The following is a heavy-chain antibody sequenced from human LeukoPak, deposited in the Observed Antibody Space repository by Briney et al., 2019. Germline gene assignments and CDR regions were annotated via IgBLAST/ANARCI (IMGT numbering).Heavy chain of an antibody. Sequence: SETLSLTCAVSGGSISSNNWWGWVRQPPGKGLEWIGEIYHSGSTNYNPSLKSRVTISVDKSKNQFSLKLSSVTAADTAVYYCARDVDSSPAMDVWGQGTTVTVSS. D-gene: IGHD2-15*01. CDR1: GGSISSNNW. V-gene: IGHV4-4*02. J-gene: IGHJ6*02. CDR2: IYHSGST. CDR3: ARDVDSSPAMDV.